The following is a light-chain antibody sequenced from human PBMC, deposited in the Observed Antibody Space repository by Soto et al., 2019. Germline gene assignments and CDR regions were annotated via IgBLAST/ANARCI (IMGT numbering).Light chain of an antibody. CDR1: SSDVGSYDF. CDR2: EVS. Sequence: QSALTQPASVSGSPGQSITMSCTGTSSDVGSYDFVSWYQQHPGKAPKLMIYEVSNRPSGVSARFSASKSDNTASLTISGLQAADEADYFCSSYSSSTVRYVFGSGTKVTVL. V-gene: IGLV2-14*01. J-gene: IGLJ1*01. CDR3: SSYSSSTVRYV.